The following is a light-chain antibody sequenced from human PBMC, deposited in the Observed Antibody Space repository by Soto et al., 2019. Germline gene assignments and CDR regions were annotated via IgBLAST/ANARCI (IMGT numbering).Light chain of an antibody. CDR1: QTVLYSSNNKNY. Sequence: DIVMTQSPDSLAVSLGERATINCKSSQTVLYSSNNKNYLAWYQQKPGQPPKLLIYWASTRESGVPDRFSGSGSGTDFTLTISSLQAEDVAVYYCQQYYTKPPTFGGGTKVEIK. V-gene: IGKV4-1*01. CDR2: WAS. J-gene: IGKJ4*01. CDR3: QQYYTKPPT.